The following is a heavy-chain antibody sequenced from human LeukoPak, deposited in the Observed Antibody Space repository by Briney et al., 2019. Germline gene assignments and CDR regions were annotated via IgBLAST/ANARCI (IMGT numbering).Heavy chain of an antibody. CDR2: INPMRGGT. CDR1: GYSFTDYY. Sequence: ASVKVSCKASGYSFTDYYMHWVRQAPGQGLEWMGRINPMRGGTNYAQKFQGRVTLTRDTSISTAHMELSRLTSDDTAVYYCALLWFGELWTKDYWGQGTLVTISS. CDR3: ALLWFGELWTKDY. D-gene: IGHD3-10*01. V-gene: IGHV1-2*06. J-gene: IGHJ4*02.